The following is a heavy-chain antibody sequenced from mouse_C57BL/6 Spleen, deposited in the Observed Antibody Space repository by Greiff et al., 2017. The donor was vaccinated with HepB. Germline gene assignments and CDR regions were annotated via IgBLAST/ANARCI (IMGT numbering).Heavy chain of an antibody. V-gene: IGHV5-16*01. CDR2: INYDGSST. J-gene: IGHJ1*03. CDR3: ASWGMVSHWYFDV. D-gene: IGHD6-2*01. CDR1: GFTFSDYY. Sequence: EVQLVESEGGLVQPGRSMKLSCTASGFTFSDYYMAWVRQVPEKGLEWVANINYDGSSTYYLDSLKSRFIISRDNAKNILYLQMSSLKSEDTATYYCASWGMVSHWYFDVWGTGTTVTVSS.